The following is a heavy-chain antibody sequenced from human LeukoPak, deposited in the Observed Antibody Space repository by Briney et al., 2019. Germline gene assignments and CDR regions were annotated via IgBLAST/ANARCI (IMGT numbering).Heavy chain of an antibody. V-gene: IGHV3-48*03. CDR3: ARDLRSRFSENFYYYMDV. D-gene: IGHD3-3*01. J-gene: IGHJ6*03. CDR2: ISSSGSNK. Sequence: GGSLRLSCAASGFTFSSYEMNWVRQAPGKGLEWVSYISSSGSNKYYADSVKGRFTISRDNAKNLLYLQMNSLRVEDTAFYYCARDLRSRFSENFYYYMDVWGKGTTVTVSS. CDR1: GFTFSSYE.